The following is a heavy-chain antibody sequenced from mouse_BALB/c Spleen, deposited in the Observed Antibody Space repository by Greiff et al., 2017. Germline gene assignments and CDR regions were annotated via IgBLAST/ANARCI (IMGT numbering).Heavy chain of an antibody. CDR1: GFTFSNYW. J-gene: IGHJ4*01. CDR2: IRLKSNNYST. D-gene: IGHD2-3*01. Sequence: DVMLVESGGGLVQPGGSMKLSCVASGFTFSNYWMNWVRQSPEKGLEWVAEIRLKSNNYSTHYAESVKGRFTISRDDSKSSVYLQMNNLRAEDTGIYYCTREGGYYGYAMDYWGQGTSVTVSS. V-gene: IGHV6-6*02. CDR3: TREGGYYGYAMDY.